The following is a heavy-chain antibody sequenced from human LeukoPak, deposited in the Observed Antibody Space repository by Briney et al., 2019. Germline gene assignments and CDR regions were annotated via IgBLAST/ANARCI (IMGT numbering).Heavy chain of an antibody. CDR3: AREGGGGLVDY. Sequence: SVKVSCKASGRTFSSYAISWVRQAPGQGLEWMGGIIPIIGTANYAQKFQGRVTITADESTSTAYMELSSLRSEDTAVYYCAREGGGGLVDYWGQGTLVTVSS. V-gene: IGHV1-69*13. J-gene: IGHJ4*02. CDR1: GRTFSSYA. D-gene: IGHD2-15*01. CDR2: IIPIIGTA.